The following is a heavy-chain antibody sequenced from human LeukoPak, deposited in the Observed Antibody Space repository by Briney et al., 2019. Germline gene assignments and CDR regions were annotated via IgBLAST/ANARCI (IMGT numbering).Heavy chain of an antibody. CDR2: IYHSGST. D-gene: IGHD6-13*01. Sequence: SETLSLTCTVSGGSISSGGYYWSWIRQPPGKGLEWIGYIYHSGSTYYNPSLKGRVTISVDRSKNQFSLKLSSVTAADTAVYYCARDKTQQLAFDYWGQGTLVTVSS. V-gene: IGHV4-30-2*01. CDR3: ARDKTQQLAFDY. CDR1: GGSISSGGYY. J-gene: IGHJ4*02.